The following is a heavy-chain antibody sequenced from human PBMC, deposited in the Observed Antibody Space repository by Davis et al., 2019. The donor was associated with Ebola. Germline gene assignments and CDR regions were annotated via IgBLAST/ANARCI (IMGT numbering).Heavy chain of an antibody. V-gene: IGHV3-21*04. CDR2: ISSSGSTI. CDR3: ARDSKLLWFGELLYSGDYFDY. Sequence: GESLKISCAASGFTFYNYGMNWVRQAPGKGLEWVSSISSSGSTIYYADSVKGRFTISRDNAKNSLYLQMNSLRAEDTAVYYCARDSKLLWFGELLYSGDYFDYWGQGTLVTVSS. J-gene: IGHJ4*02. D-gene: IGHD3-10*01. CDR1: GFTFYNYG.